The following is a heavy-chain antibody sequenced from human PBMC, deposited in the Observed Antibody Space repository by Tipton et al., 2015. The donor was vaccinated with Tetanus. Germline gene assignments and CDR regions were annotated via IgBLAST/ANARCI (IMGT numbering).Heavy chain of an antibody. D-gene: IGHD3-10*01. CDR1: GFTFSSFG. CDR3: ARDRGYYGSGSYTYFDY. CDR2: ITGSSSYI. J-gene: IGHJ4*02. Sequence: GSLRLSCAASGFTFSSFGMTWVRQAPGKGLEWVSSITGSSSYIYYADSVKGRFTISRDNSKNTLYLQMNSLRAEDTAVYYCARDRGYYGSGSYTYFDYWGQGTLVTVSS. V-gene: IGHV3-21*01.